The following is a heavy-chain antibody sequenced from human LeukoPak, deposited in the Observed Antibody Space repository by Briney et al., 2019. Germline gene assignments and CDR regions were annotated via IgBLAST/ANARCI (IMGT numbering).Heavy chain of an antibody. CDR1: GGSFCGYY. J-gene: IGHJ4*02. CDR3: ARAAHAGGDTAMANTLDY. Sequence: SETLSLTCAVYGGSFCGYYWSWIRQPPGKGLEWIGEINHSGSTNYNPSLKSRVTISVDTSKNQFSLKLSSVTAADTAVYYCARAAHAGGDTAMANTLDYWGQGTLVTVSS. CDR2: INHSGST. D-gene: IGHD5-18*01. V-gene: IGHV4-34*01.